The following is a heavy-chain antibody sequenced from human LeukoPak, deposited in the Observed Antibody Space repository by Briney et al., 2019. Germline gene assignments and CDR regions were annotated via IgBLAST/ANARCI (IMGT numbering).Heavy chain of an antibody. V-gene: IGHV3-49*03. J-gene: IGHJ4*02. D-gene: IGHD3-3*01. CDR1: VFTFGDYA. CDR2: IRSKAYGGTT. Sequence: GGSLRLSCTASVFTFGDYAMSWFRQAPGKGLEWVGFIRSKAYGGTTEYAASVKGRFTISRDDSKSIAYLQMNSLKTEDTAVYYCTRGLIGDDFWSGYYPYYFDYWGQGTLVTVSS. CDR3: TRGLIGDDFWSGYYPYYFDY.